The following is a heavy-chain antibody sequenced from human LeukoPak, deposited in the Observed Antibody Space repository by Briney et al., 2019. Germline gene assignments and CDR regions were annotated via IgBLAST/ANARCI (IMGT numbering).Heavy chain of an antibody. J-gene: IGHJ3*02. CDR3: ARGSLSPPTNDAFDI. Sequence: SQTLSLTWTVSGGSISSGGYYWSWIRQHPGKGLEWIGYIYYSGSTYYNPSLKSRVTISVDTSKNQFSLKLSSVTAADTAVYYCARGSLSPPTNDAFDIWGQGTMVTVSS. V-gene: IGHV4-31*02. CDR1: GGSISSGGYY. D-gene: IGHD2-8*01. CDR2: IYYSGST.